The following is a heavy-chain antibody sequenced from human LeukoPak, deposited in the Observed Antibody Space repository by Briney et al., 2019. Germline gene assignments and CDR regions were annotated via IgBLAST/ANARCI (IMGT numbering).Heavy chain of an antibody. V-gene: IGHV3-43*01. CDR3: GKDRLDGHNPIYS. Sequence: GGSMRLSCTASGFSFDDYTMHWVGLVPGKGLEWVSLISGDSDATYYAGSVKGRFTISRDNRKNSLYLQMNSLTKEDSALYFCGKDRLDGHNPIYSWGQGALVTVSP. CDR2: ISGDSDAT. J-gene: IGHJ5*02. D-gene: IGHD5-24*01. CDR1: GFSFDDYT.